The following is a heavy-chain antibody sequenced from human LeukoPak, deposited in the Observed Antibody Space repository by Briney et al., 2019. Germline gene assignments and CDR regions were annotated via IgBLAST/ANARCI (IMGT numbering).Heavy chain of an antibody. CDR1: GFTFSNSG. CDR2: ISTDAGET. V-gene: IGHV3-23*01. J-gene: IGHJ3*02. CDR3: AKTLVYYYDSSRAFDI. Sequence: GGSLRLSCAASGFTFSNSGMSWVRQAPGKGLEWVSAISTDAGETHYADSVKGRFTICSDNSKNTLYLQMNSLGAEDTAVYYCAKTLVYYYDSSRAFDIWGQGTMVTVSS. D-gene: IGHD3-22*01.